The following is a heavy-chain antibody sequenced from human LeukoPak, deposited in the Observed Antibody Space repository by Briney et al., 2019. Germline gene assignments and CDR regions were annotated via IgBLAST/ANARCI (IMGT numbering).Heavy chain of an antibody. D-gene: IGHD5-12*01. V-gene: IGHV3-30*02. CDR1: GFTFRSYD. Sequence: GGSLRLSCAASGFTFRSYDMHWVRQAPGKGLEWVAFIQFDGNNRYYTDSVKRRFSICRDNSKKTLYLQMNSVRTEETALYYCVKDRSGYDRIFDYWGQGPLVTVSS. J-gene: IGHJ4*02. CDR2: IQFDGNNR. CDR3: VKDRSGYDRIFDY.